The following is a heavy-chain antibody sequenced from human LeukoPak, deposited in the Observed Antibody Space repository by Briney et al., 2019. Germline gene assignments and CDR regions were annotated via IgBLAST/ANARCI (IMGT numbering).Heavy chain of an antibody. Sequence: PGGSLRLSCAASGFTFSSYGMHWVRQAPGKGLEWVAFIRYDGSNKYYADSVKGRFTISRDNAKNTQYLQIDSLRVEDTAVYYCARSLRSPRYCIDDTCYFDYWGQGTLVTVSS. CDR2: IRYDGSNK. J-gene: IGHJ4*02. D-gene: IGHD2-15*01. CDR3: ARSLRSPRYCIDDTCYFDY. CDR1: GFTFSSYG. V-gene: IGHV3-30*02.